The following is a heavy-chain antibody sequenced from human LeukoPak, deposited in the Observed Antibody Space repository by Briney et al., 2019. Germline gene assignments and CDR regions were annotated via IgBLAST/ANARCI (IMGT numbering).Heavy chain of an antibody. CDR1: GGAISSYY. D-gene: IGHD1-7*01. CDR3: ARPRTVTTLIFDY. CDR2: IYYSGST. V-gene: IGHV4-59*01. J-gene: IGHJ4*02. Sequence: SETLSLTCSVCGGAISSYYWSWIRQPPGKGLEWIGYIYYSGSTSYNPSLKSRVTISVDTSKNQFPLKQGPVTAPDTAVYFCARPRTVTTLIFDYWGQGTLVTVSS.